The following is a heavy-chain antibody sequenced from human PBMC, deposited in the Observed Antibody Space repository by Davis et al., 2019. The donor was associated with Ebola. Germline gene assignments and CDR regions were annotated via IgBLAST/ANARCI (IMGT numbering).Heavy chain of an antibody. CDR1: GYTFSTNG. D-gene: IGHD3-22*01. V-gene: IGHV1-18*04. CDR3: ARGPDYYDTSGYYSE. J-gene: IGHJ4*02. Sequence: ASVKVSCKASGYTFSTNGISWVRQAPGQGLEWMGWIFAYDGNTNYAQKFQGRVTMTTDTSTSTAYMELRSLRFDDTAVYYCARGPDYYDTSGYYSEWGQGTLVTVSS. CDR2: IFAYDGNT.